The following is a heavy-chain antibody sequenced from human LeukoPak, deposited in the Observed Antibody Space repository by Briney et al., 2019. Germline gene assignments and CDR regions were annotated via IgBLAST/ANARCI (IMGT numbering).Heavy chain of an antibody. D-gene: IGHD1-26*01. Sequence: SETLSLTCTVSGGSISSSSYYWGWIRQPPGKGLEWIGYIYHSGSTYYNPSLKSRVTISVDRSKNQFSLKLSSVTAADTAVYYCARATTGYNYYYMDVWGKGTTVTVSS. J-gene: IGHJ6*03. CDR1: GGSISSSSYY. V-gene: IGHV4-30-2*01. CDR2: IYHSGST. CDR3: ARATTGYNYYYMDV.